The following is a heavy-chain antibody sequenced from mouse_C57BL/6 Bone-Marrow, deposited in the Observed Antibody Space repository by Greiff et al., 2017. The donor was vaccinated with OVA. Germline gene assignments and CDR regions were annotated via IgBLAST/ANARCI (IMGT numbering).Heavy chain of an antibody. J-gene: IGHJ2*01. CDR3: ARGVYGSSLDY. V-gene: IGHV1-69*01. CDR2: IDPSDSYT. CDR1: GYTFTSYW. Sequence: QVQLQQSGAELARPGASVKLSCKASGYTFTSYWMHWVKQRPGQGLEWIGEIDPSDSYTNYNQKFKGKSTLTVDNSSSTAYMQLRSLTAEDAAVYYCARGVYGSSLDYWGQGTTLTVSS. D-gene: IGHD1-1*01.